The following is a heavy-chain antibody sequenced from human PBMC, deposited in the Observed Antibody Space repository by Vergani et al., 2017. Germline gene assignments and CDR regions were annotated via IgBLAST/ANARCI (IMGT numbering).Heavy chain of an antibody. CDR2: LSSNGGST. D-gene: IGHD3-16*01. Sequence: EVQLVESGEGLVQPGGSLRLSCAASGFTFSSYAMHWVRQAPGKGLEYVSALSSNGGSTYFADSVKGRFTISRDNAKNSLYLQMNSLRAEDTALYYCAKDLGTASGGGWFDPWGQGTLVTVSS. CDR3: AKDLGTASGGGWFDP. V-gene: IGHV3-64*02. J-gene: IGHJ5*02. CDR1: GFTFSSYA.